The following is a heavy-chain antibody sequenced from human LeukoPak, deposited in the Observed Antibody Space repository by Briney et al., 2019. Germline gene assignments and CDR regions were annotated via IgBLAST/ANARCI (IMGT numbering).Heavy chain of an antibody. J-gene: IGHJ4*02. CDR3: ARDLLGWELHYFDY. CDR2: IKQDGSEK. CDR1: GIILSSYW. Sequence: GGSLTLSCAASGIILSSYWMSWVRQAPGKGLEWVANIKQDGSEKWYVDSVKGRFTISRDNAKNSLYLQMNSLRAEDTAVYYCARDLLGWELHYFDYWGQGTLVTVSS. V-gene: IGHV3-7*01. D-gene: IGHD1-26*01.